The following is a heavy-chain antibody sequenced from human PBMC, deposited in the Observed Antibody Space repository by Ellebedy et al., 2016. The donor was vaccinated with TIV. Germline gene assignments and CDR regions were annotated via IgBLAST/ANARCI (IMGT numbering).Heavy chain of an antibody. CDR1: KFTFHNYS. CDR2: ISGGSITM. CDR3: VAALDY. J-gene: IGHJ4*02. Sequence: GESLKISXAASKFTFHNYSMNWVRQAPGKGLEWVSYISGGSITMFYADSVKGRFTISRDNAKNSLYLQMNSLRAEDTAVYYCVAALDYWGQGTLVTVS. D-gene: IGHD6-25*01. V-gene: IGHV3-48*01.